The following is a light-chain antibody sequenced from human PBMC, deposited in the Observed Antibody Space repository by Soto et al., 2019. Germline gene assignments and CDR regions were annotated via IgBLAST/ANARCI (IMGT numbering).Light chain of an antibody. J-gene: IGLJ1*01. CDR3: SSYASSNTPDV. CDR1: SSDVGAYHF. Sequence: QSVLTQPASVSGSPGQSITISCTGSSSDVGAYHFVSWYQHHPGKAPKLILDEVTARPSGVSSRFSGSKSGNTASLTISGLQADDEANYYCSSYASSNTPDVFGTGTKGTAL. CDR2: EVT. V-gene: IGLV2-14*01.